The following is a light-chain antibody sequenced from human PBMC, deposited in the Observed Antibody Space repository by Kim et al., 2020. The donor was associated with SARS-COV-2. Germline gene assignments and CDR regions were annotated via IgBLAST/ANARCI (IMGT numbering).Light chain of an antibody. Sequence: PGKTARITCGGNNIGSKSVHWYQQKPGQAPVLVVYDDSDRPSGIPERFSGSKSGNTATLTINRVEAGDEADYYCQVWDSSSYHPVVFGGGTQLTVL. V-gene: IGLV3-21*03. J-gene: IGLJ2*01. CDR2: DDS. CDR3: QVWDSSSYHPVV. CDR1: NIGSKS.